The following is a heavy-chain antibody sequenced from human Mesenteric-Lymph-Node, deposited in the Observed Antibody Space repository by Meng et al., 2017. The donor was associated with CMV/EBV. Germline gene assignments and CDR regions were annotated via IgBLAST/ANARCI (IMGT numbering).Heavy chain of an antibody. CDR2: IDTVGSIT. CDR3: ARDLTYDFWSGIDY. D-gene: IGHD3-3*01. Sequence: GESLKISCAASGFTFDDYGLSWVRQAPGKGLVWVSHIDTVGSITTYADFVKGRFTISRDNAKNTLFLQMNSLRAEDTAVYYCARDLTYDFWSGIDYWGQGTLVTVSS. V-gene: IGHV3-74*03. CDR1: GFTFDDYG. J-gene: IGHJ4*02.